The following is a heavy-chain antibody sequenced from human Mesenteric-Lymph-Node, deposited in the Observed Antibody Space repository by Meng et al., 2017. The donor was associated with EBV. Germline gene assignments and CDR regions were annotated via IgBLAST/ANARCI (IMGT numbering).Heavy chain of an antibody. D-gene: IGHD4-17*01. Sequence: VQLAQAVEEVKKPGASVKLSCKASGYPFSGSYMHWGRKAPGQGLVWMGWINPNSGGTNYAQKFQGWVTMTRDTSISTAYMELSRLRSDDTAVYFCTRGSTVTTNWFDPWGQGTLVTVSS. CDR1: GYPFSGSY. CDR2: INPNSGGT. V-gene: IGHV1-2*04. CDR3: TRGSTVTTNWFDP. J-gene: IGHJ5*02.